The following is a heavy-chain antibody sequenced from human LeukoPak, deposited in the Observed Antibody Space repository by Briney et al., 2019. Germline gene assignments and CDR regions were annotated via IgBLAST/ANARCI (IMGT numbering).Heavy chain of an antibody. V-gene: IGHV3-30-3*01. Sequence: PGGSLRLSCAASGFTFSSYAMHWVRQAPGKGLEWVAVISYDGSNKYYADSVKGRFTISRDNSKNTLYLQMNSLRAEDTAVYYCARVRTKKAVANAFDIWGQGTMVTVSS. D-gene: IGHD6-19*01. CDR3: ARVRTKKAVANAFDI. J-gene: IGHJ3*02. CDR2: ISYDGSNK. CDR1: GFTFSSYA.